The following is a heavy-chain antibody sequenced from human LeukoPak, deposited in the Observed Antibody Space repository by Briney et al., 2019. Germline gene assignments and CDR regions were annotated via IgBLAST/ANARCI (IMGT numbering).Heavy chain of an antibody. CDR1: GGSFSGYY. Sequence: SETLSLTCAVYGGSFSGYYWSWIRQPPGKGLEWIGEINHSGSTNYNPSLKSRVTISVETSKNQFSLKLSSVTAADTAVYYCARARDMATTFNWFDAWGQGTLVTVSS. V-gene: IGHV4-34*01. CDR2: INHSGST. J-gene: IGHJ5*02. D-gene: IGHD5-24*01. CDR3: ARARDMATTFNWFDA.